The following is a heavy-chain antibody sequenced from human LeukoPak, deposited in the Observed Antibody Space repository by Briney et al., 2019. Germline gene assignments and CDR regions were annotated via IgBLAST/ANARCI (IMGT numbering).Heavy chain of an antibody. CDR2: ISGSGGST. J-gene: IGHJ4*02. CDR3: AKDQQLVPTLFDY. CDR1: GFTFSSYA. Sequence: GGSLRLSCAASGFTFSSYAMSWVRQAPGKGLEWASAISGSGGSTYYADSVKGRFTISRDNSKNTLYLQMNSLRAEDTAVYYCAKDQQLVPTLFDYWGQGTLVTVSS. D-gene: IGHD6-13*01. V-gene: IGHV3-23*01.